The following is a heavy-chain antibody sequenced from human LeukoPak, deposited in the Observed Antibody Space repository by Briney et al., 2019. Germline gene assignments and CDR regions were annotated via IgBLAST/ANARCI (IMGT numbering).Heavy chain of an antibody. CDR3: AKEKGYQRDAFDI. Sequence: PSETLSLTCAVYGGSFSGYYWSWIRQPPGKGLEWIGEINHSGSTNYNPSLKSRVTISVDTSKNQFSLKLSSVTAADTAVYYCAKEKGYQRDAFDIWGQGTMVTVSS. D-gene: IGHD2-2*01. CDR2: INHSGST. J-gene: IGHJ3*02. CDR1: GGSFSGYY. V-gene: IGHV4-34*01.